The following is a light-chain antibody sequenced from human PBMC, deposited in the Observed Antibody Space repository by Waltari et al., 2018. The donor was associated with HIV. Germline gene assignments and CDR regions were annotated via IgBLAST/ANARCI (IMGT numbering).Light chain of an antibody. CDR1: NSNSDSNS. V-gene: IGLV1-47*01. Sequence: QSVLTQPPPPSGTPRQRATIPCFGSNSNSDSNSVYWYQQLPGMAPKLLIYKNNQRPSGVPDRFSGSKSGTSASLAISGLRSEDEADYYCAAWDDRLNLVFGGGTKLTVL. J-gene: IGLJ2*01. CDR2: KNN. CDR3: AAWDDRLNLV.